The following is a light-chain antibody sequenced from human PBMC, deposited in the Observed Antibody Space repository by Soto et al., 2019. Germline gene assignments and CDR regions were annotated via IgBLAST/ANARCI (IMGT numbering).Light chain of an antibody. CDR3: QQYNNLPPDT. V-gene: IGKV3-15*01. CDR1: QRVNNN. J-gene: IGKJ2*01. Sequence: IILTQSPASLSVSPGERATLSCRASQRVNNNLAWYQQKPGQAPRLLIYGASTRATGIPGRFRGSGSGTEFTLTITSLQSEDFAVYFCQQYNNLPPDTFGQGTKLEIK. CDR2: GAS.